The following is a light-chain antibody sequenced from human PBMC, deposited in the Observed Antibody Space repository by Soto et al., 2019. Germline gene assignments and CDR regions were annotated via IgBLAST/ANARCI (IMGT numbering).Light chain of an antibody. Sequence: DIVVTQSPLSLPVTPGEPASISCRSSQSLLHINGYNYLDWYLQKPGQSPQLLIHEASILQGGVSSRFSGSGSGTEFTLTISNLQPDDFATYYCQQYNYEWTFGQGTKVDIK. J-gene: IGKJ1*01. CDR3: QQYNYEWT. CDR2: EAS. CDR1: QSLLHINGYNY. V-gene: IGKV2-28*01.